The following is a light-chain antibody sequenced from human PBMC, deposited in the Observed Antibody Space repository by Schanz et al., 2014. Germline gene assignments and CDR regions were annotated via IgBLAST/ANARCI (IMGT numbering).Light chain of an antibody. CDR3: NSFTSSHTHV. Sequence: QSALTQPASVSGSPGQSITISCTGTSSDVGGYNFVSWYQQHPGKAPKLMIYDVSNRPSGVSNRFSGSKSGSTASLTISGLQAEDEADYYCNSFTSSHTHVFGGGTKVTVL. V-gene: IGLV2-14*01. J-gene: IGLJ3*02. CDR2: DVS. CDR1: SSDVGGYNF.